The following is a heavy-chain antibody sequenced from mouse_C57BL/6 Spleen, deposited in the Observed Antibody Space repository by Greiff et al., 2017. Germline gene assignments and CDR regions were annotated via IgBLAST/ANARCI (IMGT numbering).Heavy chain of an antibody. Sequence: EVQLQQSGPELVKPGASVKISCKASGYTFTDYYMNWVKQSHGKSLEWIGDINPNNGGTSYNQKLKGKATLTVDKSSSTAYMELRSLTSEDSAVYYCASLDYYGSTLDYWGQGTTLTVSS. V-gene: IGHV1-26*01. D-gene: IGHD1-1*01. CDR2: INPNNGGT. CDR3: ASLDYYGSTLDY. CDR1: GYTFTDYY. J-gene: IGHJ2*01.